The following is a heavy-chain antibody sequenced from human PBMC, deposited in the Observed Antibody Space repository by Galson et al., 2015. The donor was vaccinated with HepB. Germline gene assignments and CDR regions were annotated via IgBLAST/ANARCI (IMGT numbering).Heavy chain of an antibody. CDR2: ISSSGSTR. D-gene: IGHD6-6*01. Sequence: SLRLSCAASGFTFSNYGMNWVRQAPGKGLEWISFISSSGSTRNYADSVKGRFTISRDNAKNTLYLQMNSLRAEDTAVYYCASRLSEYVSDPWGQGTLVTVSS. V-gene: IGHV3-48*03. CDR3: ASRLSEYVSDP. CDR1: GFTFSNYG. J-gene: IGHJ5*02.